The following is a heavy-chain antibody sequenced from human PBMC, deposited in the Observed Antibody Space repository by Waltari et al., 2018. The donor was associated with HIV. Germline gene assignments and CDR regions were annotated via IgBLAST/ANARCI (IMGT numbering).Heavy chain of an antibody. CDR2: CDVGDSEK. CDR1: VCTFDNYL. J-gene: IGHJ2*01. CDR3: ARHVRPSSYFDLLSSYYGDFWYLDV. Sequence: EVHLEQSAAEVTKPGDSLTISCQGSVCTFDNYLLACLRLFPWTGLEWMGVCDVGDSEKRYNPSVEGQVTFSVDRSLNAAFLQWNRLNTSDTAIYYCARHVRPSSYFDLLSSYYGDFWYLDVWGPGTVVTVSS. V-gene: IGHV5-51*01. D-gene: IGHD3-10*01.